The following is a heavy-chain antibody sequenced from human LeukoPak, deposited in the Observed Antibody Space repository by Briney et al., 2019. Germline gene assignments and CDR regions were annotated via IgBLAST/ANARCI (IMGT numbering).Heavy chain of an antibody. CDR3: ARGYDILTMVPDY. CDR1: GFTFSSYG. Sequence: GGSLRLSCAASGFTFSSYGMHWVRQAPGKGLEWVAVIWYDGSNKYYADSVKGRFTISRDNSKNTLYLQMNSLRAEDTAVYYCARGYDILTMVPDYWGQGTLVTVSS. J-gene: IGHJ4*02. V-gene: IGHV3-33*01. D-gene: IGHD3-9*01. CDR2: IWYDGSNK.